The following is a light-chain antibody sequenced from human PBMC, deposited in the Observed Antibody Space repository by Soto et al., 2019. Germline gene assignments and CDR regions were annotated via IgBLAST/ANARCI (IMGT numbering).Light chain of an antibody. CDR2: GES. V-gene: IGKV3-20*01. CDR3: PQYGSSPT. Sequence: NVLTQSPGTPCLSPGARPTLSCRASQSISRTYLAWYQHKPGQAPSLLIYGESNKATGIPDRFSGSGSGTDFTLTISRLEPEDFAVYYCPQYGSSPTVGPGTQVEIK. J-gene: IGKJ1*01. CDR1: QSISRTY.